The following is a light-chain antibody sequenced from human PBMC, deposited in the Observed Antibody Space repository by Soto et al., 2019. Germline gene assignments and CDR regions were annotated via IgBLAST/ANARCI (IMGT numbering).Light chain of an antibody. CDR2: DVS. V-gene: IGLV2-14*01. CDR1: SSDVGGYNF. J-gene: IGLJ1*01. Sequence: QSVLSQPASVSGSPGQSISISCTGTSSDVGGYNFVSWFQQHPGKAPKLMIYDVSNRPSGVFNRFSGSKSGNTVSLTISGLQAEDEADYYCSSYTTSSTYVFGTGTKVTVL. CDR3: SSYTTSSTYV.